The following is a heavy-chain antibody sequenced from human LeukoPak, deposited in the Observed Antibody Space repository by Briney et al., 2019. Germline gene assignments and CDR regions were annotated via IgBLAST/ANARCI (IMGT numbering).Heavy chain of an antibody. CDR2: INSDGSST. J-gene: IGHJ4*02. CDR1: GLTFSRYY. D-gene: IGHD6-13*01. Sequence: GGSLRLXCAASGLTFSRYYMHWVRQAPGKGLVWVSRINSDGSSTTYADSVKGRFTISRDNAKNTLYLQMNSLKVEDAAVYYCTRVFVGDEYSSSGYWGQGTLVTVSS. V-gene: IGHV3-74*01. CDR3: TRVFVGDEYSSSGY.